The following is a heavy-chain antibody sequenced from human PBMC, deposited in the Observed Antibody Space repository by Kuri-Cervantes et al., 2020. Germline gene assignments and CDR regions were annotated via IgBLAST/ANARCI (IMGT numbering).Heavy chain of an antibody. J-gene: IGHJ4*02. CDR2: INPSGGST. Sequence: ASVKVSCKASGGTFSSYAISWVRQAPGQGLEWMGIINPSGGSTSYAQKFQGRVTMTRDTSTSTVYMELRSLRSDDTAVYYCARGMVADFWGRGTLVTVSS. D-gene: IGHD4/OR15-4a*01. CDR3: ARGMVADF. V-gene: IGHV1-46*01. CDR1: GGTFSSYA.